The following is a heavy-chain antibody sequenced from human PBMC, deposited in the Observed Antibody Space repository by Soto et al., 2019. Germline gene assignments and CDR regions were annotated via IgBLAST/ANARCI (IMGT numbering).Heavy chain of an antibody. CDR1: GYTFTRYY. V-gene: IGHV1-46*01. J-gene: IGHJ4*02. CDR3: ARGLSPGGGAFDY. D-gene: IGHD3-16*01. CDR2: INPSGGST. Sequence: QVQLVQSGAEVKKPGASVKVSCKASGYTFTRYYMYWVRQAPGQGLEWMGIINPSGGSTSYAQKFRGRVTMTRDTSTSTVYMELSSLRSEDTAVYYCARGLSPGGGAFDYWGQGTLVTVSS.